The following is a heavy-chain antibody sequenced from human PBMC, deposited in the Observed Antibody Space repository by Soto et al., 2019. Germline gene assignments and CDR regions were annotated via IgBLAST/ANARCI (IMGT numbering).Heavy chain of an antibody. J-gene: IGHJ6*02. CDR1: GGSISSGGYS. CDR3: ARDYYGMDV. V-gene: IGHV4-30-2*06. CDR2: TYQSGSA. Sequence: SETLSLTCTVSGGSISSGGYSWTWIRQSPVKGLEWIGYTYQSGSAYYNPSLKSRVTISVDRSKNQFSLNLTSVTAADTAVYYCARDYYGMDVWGQGTTVAVSS.